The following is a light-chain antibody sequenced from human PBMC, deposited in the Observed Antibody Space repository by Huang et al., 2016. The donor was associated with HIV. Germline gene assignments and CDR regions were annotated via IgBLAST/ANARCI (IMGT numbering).Light chain of an antibody. V-gene: IGKV3-15*01. Sequence: EIVMTQSPATLSVSPGERATLSCRASQSVSSNLAWYQQKPGQAPRLLISGASTRATGSPARFSGSGSGTEFTLTISSLQSEDFAVYYCQQYNNWPPLTFGGGTKVEIK. CDR3: QQYNNWPPLT. J-gene: IGKJ4*01. CDR1: QSVSSN. CDR2: GAS.